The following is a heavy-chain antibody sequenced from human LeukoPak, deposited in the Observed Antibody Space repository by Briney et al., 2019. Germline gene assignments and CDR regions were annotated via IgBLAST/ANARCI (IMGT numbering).Heavy chain of an antibody. Sequence: PGGSLRLSCAASGFTFSSYTMNWVRQAPGKGLEWVASISSSSAYIYYADSVKGRFTISRDNSKNSLYLQMNSLRAEDTAVYYCARWQSGYYGCWGQGTLVTVSS. D-gene: IGHD3-3*01. V-gene: IGHV3-21*01. J-gene: IGHJ4*02. CDR3: ARWQSGYYGC. CDR1: GFTFSSYT. CDR2: ISSSSAYI.